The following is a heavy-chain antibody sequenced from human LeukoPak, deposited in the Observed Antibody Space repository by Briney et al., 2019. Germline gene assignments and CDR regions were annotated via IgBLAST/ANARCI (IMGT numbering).Heavy chain of an antibody. Sequence: GGSLRLSCAASGFTFSGSAMSWIRQAPGKGLEWVSSISGSGGSTYYADSVKGRFTISRDNSKNTQYLQMNSLRAEDTAVYYCAKVDYSSNIPQHWGQGTLVTVSS. CDR3: AKVDYSSNIPQH. D-gene: IGHD6-13*01. CDR2: ISGSGGST. V-gene: IGHV3-23*01. J-gene: IGHJ1*01. CDR1: GFTFSGSA.